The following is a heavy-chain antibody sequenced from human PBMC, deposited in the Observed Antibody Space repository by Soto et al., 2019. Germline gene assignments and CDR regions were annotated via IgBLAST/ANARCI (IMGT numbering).Heavy chain of an antibody. J-gene: IGHJ5*02. CDR3: ATVSGPNWFDP. D-gene: IGHD3-10*01. CDR1: GYTLTALC. Sequence: ASVQFYCQLSGYTLTALCMHWVRQAPGKGLEWMGGFDPQYGETIYAQKFQGRVTMTEDTSTDTAYMELSSLRSEDTAVYYCATVSGPNWFDPWGQGTLVTVSS. CDR2: FDPQYGET. V-gene: IGHV1-24*01.